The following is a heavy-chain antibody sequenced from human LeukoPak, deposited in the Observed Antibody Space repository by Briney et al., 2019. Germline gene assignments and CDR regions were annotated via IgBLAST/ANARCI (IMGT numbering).Heavy chain of an antibody. J-gene: IGHJ4*02. V-gene: IGHV3-53*01. CDR1: GFTVSSNY. CDR3: AKEGETDYFDY. CDR2: IYSGGST. Sequence: PGGSLRLSCAASGFTVSSNYMSWVRQAPGKGLEWVSVIYSGGSTYYADSVKGRFTISRDNSKNTLYLQMNSLRAEDTAVYYCAKEGETDYFDYWGQGTLVTVSS. D-gene: IGHD3-16*01.